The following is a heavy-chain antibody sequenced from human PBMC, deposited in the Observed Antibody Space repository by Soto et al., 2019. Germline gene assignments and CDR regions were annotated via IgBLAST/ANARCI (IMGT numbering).Heavy chain of an antibody. CDR1: GYSFFSYY. CDR2: FLASGGNT. Sequence: QVQLVQSGAEEGKPGASVKVSCKASGYSFFSYYIHWVRQAPGQGLEWMGRFLASGGNTDYAQRFRGRVSMTRDTSQTNTVSLELTSLTSDDTAVYYCARGGSTSFGVIDSGGQGPRVTVSS. J-gene: IGHJ4*02. V-gene: IGHV1-46*01. CDR3: ARGGSTSFGVIDS. D-gene: IGHD3-3*01.